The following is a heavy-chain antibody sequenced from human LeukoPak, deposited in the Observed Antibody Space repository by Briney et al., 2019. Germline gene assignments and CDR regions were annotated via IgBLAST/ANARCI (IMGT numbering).Heavy chain of an antibody. CDR1: GGSISSSNW. CDR2: IYHSGAT. J-gene: IGHJ3*02. CDR3: AREGYDSGAYFAFDI. V-gene: IGHV4-4*02. Sequence: SETLSLTCAVSGGSISSSNWWSWVRQPPGKGLEWIGEIYHSGATYYNPSLKSRITISVDTSKNQFSLKLSSVTAADTAVYYCAREGYDSGAYFAFDIWGQGTLVTVSS. D-gene: IGHD3-22*01.